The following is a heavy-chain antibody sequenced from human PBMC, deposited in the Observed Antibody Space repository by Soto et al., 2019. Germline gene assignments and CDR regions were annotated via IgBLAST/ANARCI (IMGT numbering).Heavy chain of an antibody. J-gene: IGHJ6*02. V-gene: IGHV1-8*01. CDR2: MNPNNGNT. Sequence: ASVKVSCKASGYTFTSYDINWVRQATGQGLEWMGWMNPNNGNTGYAQKFQGRVTMTRNTSISTAYMELSSLRSEDTAVYYCARGSTMYYDFWSGYLNPYYYYGMDVWGQGTTVTVSS. D-gene: IGHD3-3*01. CDR3: ARGSTMYYDFWSGYLNPYYYYGMDV. CDR1: GYTFTSYD.